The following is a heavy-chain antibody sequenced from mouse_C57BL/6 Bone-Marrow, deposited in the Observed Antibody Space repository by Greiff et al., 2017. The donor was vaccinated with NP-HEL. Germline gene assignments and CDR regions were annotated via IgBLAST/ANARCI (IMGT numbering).Heavy chain of an antibody. CDR2: IYPRSGNT. CDR3: ARRRCHYEYFDV. Sequence: VKLVESGAELARPGASVKLSCKASGYTFTSYGISWVKQRPGQGLEWIGEIYPRSGNTYYNEKFKGKATLTADKSSSTAYMELRSLTSEDSAVYFCARRRCHYEYFDVWGTGTTVTVSS. D-gene: IGHD1-1*01. CDR1: GYTFTSYG. J-gene: IGHJ1*03. V-gene: IGHV1-81*01.